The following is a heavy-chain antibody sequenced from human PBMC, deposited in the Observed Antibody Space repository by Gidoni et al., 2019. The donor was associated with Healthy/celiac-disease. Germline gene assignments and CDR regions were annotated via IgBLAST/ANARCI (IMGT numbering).Heavy chain of an antibody. V-gene: IGHV4-34*01. CDR2: INHSGST. CDR1: GGSFSGYY. Sequence: QVQLQQWGAGLLKPSETLSLTCAVYGGSFSGYYWSWLRQPPGKGLEWIGEINHSGSTNYNPSLKSRVTISIDTSKHQFSLKLSSVTAADTAVYYCARCSKRWLQPKENAFDIWGQGTMVTVSS. CDR3: ARCSKRWLQPKENAFDI. J-gene: IGHJ3*02. D-gene: IGHD5-18*01.